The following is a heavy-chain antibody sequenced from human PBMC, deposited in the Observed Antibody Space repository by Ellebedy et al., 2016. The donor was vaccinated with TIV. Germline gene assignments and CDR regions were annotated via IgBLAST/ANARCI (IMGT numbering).Heavy chain of an antibody. Sequence: KVSXKGSGYSFILYWISWVRQVPGQGLEWMGRIDPSDPRGTYTNYSPSFHGHVSISTDKSTNTAYLQWSSLKASDTAMYYCARHELGSNAAFDSWGQGTLVIVSS. D-gene: IGHD7-27*01. CDR3: ARHELGSNAAFDS. J-gene: IGHJ4*02. CDR1: GYSFILYW. V-gene: IGHV5-10-1*01. CDR2: IDPSDPRGTYT.